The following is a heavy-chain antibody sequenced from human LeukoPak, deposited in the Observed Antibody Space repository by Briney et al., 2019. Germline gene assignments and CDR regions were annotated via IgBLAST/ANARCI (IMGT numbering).Heavy chain of an antibody. V-gene: IGHV1-18*01. CDR3: ARDLLYDYGDYVSAFDI. J-gene: IGHJ3*02. CDR2: ISAYNGNT. Sequence: GASVKVSCKASGYTFTSYGISWVRQAPGQGLEWMGWISAYNGNTNYAQKLQGRVTMTTDTSTSTAYMELSSLRSEDTAVYYCARDLLYDYGDYVSAFDIWGQGTMVTVSS. CDR1: GYTFTSYG. D-gene: IGHD4-17*01.